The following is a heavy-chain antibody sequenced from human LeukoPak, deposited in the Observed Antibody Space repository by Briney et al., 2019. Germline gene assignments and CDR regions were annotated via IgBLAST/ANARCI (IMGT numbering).Heavy chain of an antibody. Sequence: PGGSLRLSCAASGFTFSSYAMSWVRQAPGKGLEWVSTINGRGGNTYYGDSVKGRFTVSRDNSKDTLYLQMNSLRAEDTAVYYCARKEGTYYYDADFDYWGQGTLVTVSS. V-gene: IGHV3-23*01. D-gene: IGHD3-22*01. CDR1: GFTFSSYA. CDR2: INGRGGNT. CDR3: ARKEGTYYYDADFDY. J-gene: IGHJ4*02.